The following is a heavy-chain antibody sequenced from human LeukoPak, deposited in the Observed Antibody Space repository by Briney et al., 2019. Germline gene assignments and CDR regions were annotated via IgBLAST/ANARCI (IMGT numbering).Heavy chain of an antibody. CDR2: INHSGST. J-gene: IGHJ5*02. D-gene: IGHD4-17*01. CDR1: GGSFSGYY. Sequence: SETLSLTCAAYGGSFSGYYWSWIRQPPGKGLEWIGEINHSGSTNYNPSLKSRVTISVDTSKNQFSLKLSSVTAADTAVYYCARGRLRFDPWGQGTLVTVSS. V-gene: IGHV4-34*01. CDR3: ARGRLRFDP.